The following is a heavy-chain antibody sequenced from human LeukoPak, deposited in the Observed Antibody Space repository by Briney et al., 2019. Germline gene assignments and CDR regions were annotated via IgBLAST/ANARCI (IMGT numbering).Heavy chain of an antibody. V-gene: IGHV4-34*01. Sequence: SETLSLTCAVYGGSFSGYYWSWIRQPPGKGLEWIGEINHSGSTNYNPSLKSRVTISVDTSKNQFSLKLSSVTAADTAVYYCAGGPRGGSSSWYYDYWGQGTLVTVSS. CDR1: GGSFSGYY. CDR2: INHSGST. CDR3: AGGPRGGSSSWYYDY. D-gene: IGHD6-13*01. J-gene: IGHJ4*02.